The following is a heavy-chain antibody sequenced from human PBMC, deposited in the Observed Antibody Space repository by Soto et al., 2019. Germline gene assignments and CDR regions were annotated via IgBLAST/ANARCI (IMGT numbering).Heavy chain of an antibody. CDR2: ISAYNGNT. CDR1: GYTFTSYG. Sequence: QVQLVQSGAEVKKPGASVKVSCKASGYTFTSYGISWVRQAPGQGLEWMGWISAYNGNTNYAQKLQGKVTMTPDTSASTAYMELRSLRSDDTAVYYCARDYLDDYGDYPNWFDPWGQGTLVTVSS. J-gene: IGHJ5*02. V-gene: IGHV1-18*04. CDR3: ARDYLDDYGDYPNWFDP. D-gene: IGHD4-17*01.